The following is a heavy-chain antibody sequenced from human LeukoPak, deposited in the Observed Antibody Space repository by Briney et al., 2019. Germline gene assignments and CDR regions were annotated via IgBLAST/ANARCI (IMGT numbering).Heavy chain of an antibody. CDR2: ISGSGVSI. Sequence: GGSLRLSCEGSGFPFGTYAVTWVRHAPGRGLEWVATISGSGVSIYYADSVKDRFTISRDNNENTVYLQMNSLRVEDTALYYCAKVGWYGDLEHWGQGTQVAVSS. J-gene: IGHJ1*01. V-gene: IGHV3-23*01. D-gene: IGHD3-10*01. CDR1: GFPFGTYA. CDR3: AKVGWYGDLEH.